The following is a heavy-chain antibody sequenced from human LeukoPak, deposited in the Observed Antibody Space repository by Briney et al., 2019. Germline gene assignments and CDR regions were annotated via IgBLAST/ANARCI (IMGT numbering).Heavy chain of an antibody. V-gene: IGHV5-51*01. D-gene: IGHD4-17*01. CDR2: IYPGDSDT. Sequence: GESLKISCQASGYTFAKYWIGWVRQMPGKGLEWMGIIYPGDSDTRYSPSFQGQVTISADKSISTAYLQWSSLKASDTAMYYCARQRDYGDYDSWGQGTLVTVSS. CDR1: GYTFAKYW. CDR3: ARQRDYGDYDS. J-gene: IGHJ5*01.